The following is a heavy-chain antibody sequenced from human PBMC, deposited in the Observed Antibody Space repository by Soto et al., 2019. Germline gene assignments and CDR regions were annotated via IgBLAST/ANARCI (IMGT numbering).Heavy chain of an antibody. V-gene: IGHV4-39*01. CDR1: GGSISNSSDY. Sequence: PSETLSLTCPVAGGSISNSSDYWGWIRQPPGKGLEWIGSIYYSGSTYYNPSLKSRVTISVDTSKNQFSLKLSSVTAADTAVYYCARGIVATLWGQGTLVTVSS. CDR2: IYYSGST. J-gene: IGHJ4*02. CDR3: ARGIVATL. D-gene: IGHD5-12*01.